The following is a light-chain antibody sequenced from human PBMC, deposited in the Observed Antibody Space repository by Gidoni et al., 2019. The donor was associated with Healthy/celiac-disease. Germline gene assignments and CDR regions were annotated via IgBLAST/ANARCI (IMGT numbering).Light chain of an antibody. CDR2: KAS. V-gene: IGKV1-5*03. CDR3: QQYNSYG. CDR1: QSISSW. J-gene: IGKJ1*01. Sequence: DIQMPQSPSTLSASVGDRVTITCRASQSISSWLAWYQQKPGKAPKLLIYKASSLESGVPSRFSGRGSGTEFTLTISSLQPDDFATYYCQQYNSYGFGQGTKVEIK.